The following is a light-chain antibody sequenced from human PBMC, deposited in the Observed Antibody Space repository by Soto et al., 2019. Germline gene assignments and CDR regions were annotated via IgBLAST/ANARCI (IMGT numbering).Light chain of an antibody. CDR2: DAS. V-gene: IGKV3-11*01. CDR1: QSVSSY. Sequence: EIVLTQSPATLSLSPGERATLSCRASQSVSSYLAWYQQKPGQAPRLLIYDASNRATGIPDRFSGSGSGTEITLTISSLQPEDFATYYCQQYNSPWTFGQGTKVDI. J-gene: IGKJ1*01. CDR3: QQYNSPWT.